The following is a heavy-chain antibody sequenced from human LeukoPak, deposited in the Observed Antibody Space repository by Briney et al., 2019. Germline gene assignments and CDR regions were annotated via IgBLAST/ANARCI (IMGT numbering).Heavy chain of an antibody. D-gene: IGHD2-15*01. V-gene: IGHV4-31*03. CDR3: ARARLGGYCSGGSCCHFDY. CDR2: IYYSGST. J-gene: IGHJ4*02. Sequence: AQTLSLTCTVSGGSISSGGYYWSWIRQHPGKGLEWIGYIYYSGSTNYNSSLKRRVTISVDTSKNQFSLKLSSVTAADTAVYYCARARLGGYCSGGSCCHFDYWGQGTLVTVSS. CDR1: GGSISSGGYY.